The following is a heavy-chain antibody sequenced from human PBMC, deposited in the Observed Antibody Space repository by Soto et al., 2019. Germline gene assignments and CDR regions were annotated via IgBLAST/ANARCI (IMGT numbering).Heavy chain of an antibody. D-gene: IGHD2-2*01. CDR1: GFTFSSYG. Sequence: QVQLVESGGGVVQPGRSLRLSCAASGFTFSSYGMHWVRQAPGKGLEWVAVIWYDGSNKYYADSVKGRFTISRDNSKNTLYLQMNSLGAEDTAVYYCARGGYCSSASCLRRAWFDPWGQGTLVTVSS. CDR2: IWYDGSNK. V-gene: IGHV3-33*01. CDR3: ARGGYCSSASCLRRAWFDP. J-gene: IGHJ5*02.